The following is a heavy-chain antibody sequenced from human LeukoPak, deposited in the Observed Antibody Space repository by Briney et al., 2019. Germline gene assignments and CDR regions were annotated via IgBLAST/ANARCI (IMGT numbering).Heavy chain of an antibody. Sequence: QAGGSLRLSCAASGFTFSSYAMSWVRQAPGKGLEWVSGISGSGESTYCADSVKGRFTIFRDNSKNTLYLQMNSLRAEDTAVYHCANGWSPDYWGRGTLVTVSS. CDR2: ISGSGEST. V-gene: IGHV3-23*01. CDR3: ANGWSPDY. CDR1: GFTFSSYA. D-gene: IGHD2-15*01. J-gene: IGHJ4*02.